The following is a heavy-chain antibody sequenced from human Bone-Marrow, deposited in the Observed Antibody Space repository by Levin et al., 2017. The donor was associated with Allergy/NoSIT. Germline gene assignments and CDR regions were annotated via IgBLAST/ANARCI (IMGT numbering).Heavy chain of an antibody. J-gene: IGHJ3*01. CDR2: ITDSATYT. D-gene: IGHD2-21*02. CDR3: ARHLVEVTATDAYDV. Sequence: GESLKISCAASGFAFSDFYMSWIRQAPGKGLEWVSYITDSATYTNYADFVEGRFTISRDNTKNSIYLEMRALRADDTAVYYCARHLVEVTATDAYDVWGQGTLVSVSS. V-gene: IGHV3-11*03. CDR1: GFAFSDFY.